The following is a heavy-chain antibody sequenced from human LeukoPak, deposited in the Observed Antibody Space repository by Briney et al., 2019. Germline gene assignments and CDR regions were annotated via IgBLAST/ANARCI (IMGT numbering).Heavy chain of an antibody. Sequence: GESLKISFKGSGYRFTSYWIGWVRQMPGKGLEWMGIIYPGDSDTRYSPSFQGQVTISADKSISTAYLQWSSLKASDTAMYYCVSSFPAQHPSRPFDYWGQGTLVTVSS. V-gene: IGHV5-51*01. J-gene: IGHJ4*02. CDR1: GYRFTSYW. CDR2: IYPGDSDT. D-gene: IGHD2-2*01. CDR3: VSSFPAQHPSRPFDY.